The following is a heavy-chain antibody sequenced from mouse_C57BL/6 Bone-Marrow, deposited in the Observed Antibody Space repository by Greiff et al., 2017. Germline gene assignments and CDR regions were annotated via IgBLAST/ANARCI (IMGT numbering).Heavy chain of an antibody. CDR1: GYTFTSYG. CDR3: ARGLLRDGDY. J-gene: IGHJ2*01. CDR2: IYPRSGNT. V-gene: IGHV1-81*01. D-gene: IGHD1-1*01. Sequence: LVESGAELARPGASVKLSCKASGYTFTSYGISWVKQRTGQGLEWIGEIYPRSGNTYYNEKFKGKATLTADKSSSTAYMELRSLTSEDSAVYFCARGLLRDGDYWGQGTTLTVSS.